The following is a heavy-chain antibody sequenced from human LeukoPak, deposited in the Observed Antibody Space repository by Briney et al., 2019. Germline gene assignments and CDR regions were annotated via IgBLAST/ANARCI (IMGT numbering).Heavy chain of an antibody. CDR2: IHYSGST. V-gene: IGHV4-31*03. CDR3: ARVIGNDQPDY. CDR1: GGSISSGDYY. J-gene: IGHJ4*02. D-gene: IGHD1-1*01. Sequence: SETLSLTCTVSGGSISSGDYYWSWIRQHPGKGLEWIGYIHYSGSTYYNPSLKSRVSISVSTSKNRFSLQLSSVTAADTAVYYCARVIGNDQPDYWGQGTLVTVSS.